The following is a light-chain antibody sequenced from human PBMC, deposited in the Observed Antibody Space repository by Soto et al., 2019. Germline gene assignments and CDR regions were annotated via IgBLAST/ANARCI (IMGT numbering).Light chain of an antibody. CDR2: AAS. CDR3: QQSYSTPIT. V-gene: IGKV1-39*01. J-gene: IGKJ5*01. Sequence: DIQMTQSPSSLSASVGDRVTIXXRASQSISSYLNWYQQKPGKAPKLXIYAASSLQSGVPSRFSGSGSGTDFTLTISSLQPEDFATYYCQQSYSTPITFGQGTRLEIK. CDR1: QSISSY.